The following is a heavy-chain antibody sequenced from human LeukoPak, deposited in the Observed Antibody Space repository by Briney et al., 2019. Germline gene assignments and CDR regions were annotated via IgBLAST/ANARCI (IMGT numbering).Heavy chain of an antibody. CDR1: GFTFSSYA. Sequence: GGSLRLSCAASGFTFSSYAMSWVRQAPGKGLEWVSAISGSGGSTYYADSVKGRFTISRDNSKNTLYLQMNSLRAEDTAVYYCAKGAERSYYGSGSYSFDPWGQGTLVTVSS. D-gene: IGHD3-10*01. V-gene: IGHV3-23*01. CDR3: AKGAERSYYGSGSYSFDP. CDR2: ISGSGGST. J-gene: IGHJ5*02.